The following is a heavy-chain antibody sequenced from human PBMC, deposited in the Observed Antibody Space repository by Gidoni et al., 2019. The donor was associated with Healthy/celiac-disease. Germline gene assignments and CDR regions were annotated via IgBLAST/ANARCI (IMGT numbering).Heavy chain of an antibody. Sequence: QVQLQESGPGLVTPSQTLSLTCTVSGGSISSGSYYWSWIRQPAGKGLEWIGRIYTSGSTNYNPSLKSRVTISVDTSKNQFSLKLSSVTAADTAVYYCAREGTGYDFWSGYYRLGYWGQGTLVTVSS. CDR2: IYTSGST. J-gene: IGHJ4*02. CDR3: AREGTGYDFWSGYYRLGY. CDR1: GGSISSGSYY. D-gene: IGHD3-3*01. V-gene: IGHV4-61*02.